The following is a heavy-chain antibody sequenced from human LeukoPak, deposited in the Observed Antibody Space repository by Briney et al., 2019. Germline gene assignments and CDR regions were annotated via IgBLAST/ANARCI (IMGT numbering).Heavy chain of an antibody. V-gene: IGHV4-30-2*01. D-gene: IGHD3-10*01. Sequence: HSETLSLTCAVSGGSISSGGYSWSWIRQPPGKGLEWIGYIYHSGSTYYNPSLKSRVTISVDRSKNQFSLKPSSVTAADTAVYYCARDGSAYYYGSGSSSYAFDIWGQGTMVTVSS. CDR3: ARDGSAYYYGSGSSSYAFDI. CDR1: GGSISSGGYS. J-gene: IGHJ3*02. CDR2: IYHSGST.